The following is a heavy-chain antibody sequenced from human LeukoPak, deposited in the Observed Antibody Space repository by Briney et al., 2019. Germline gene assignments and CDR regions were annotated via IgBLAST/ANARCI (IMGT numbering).Heavy chain of an antibody. D-gene: IGHD3-10*01. CDR2: INHSGST. CDR1: GFTFDDYG. CDR3: ARRRKYYYGSGSYTSAFDY. Sequence: GSLRLSCAASGFTFDDYGMSWVRQAPGKGLEWIGEINHSGSTNYNPSLKSRVTISVDTSKNQFSLKLSSVTAADTAVYYCARRRKYYYGSGSYTSAFDYWGQGTLVTVSS. J-gene: IGHJ4*02. V-gene: IGHV4-34*01.